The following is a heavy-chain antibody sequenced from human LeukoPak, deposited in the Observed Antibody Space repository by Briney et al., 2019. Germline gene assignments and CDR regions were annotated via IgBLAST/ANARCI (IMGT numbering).Heavy chain of an antibody. CDR2: IYTGGST. D-gene: IGHD3-16*02. J-gene: IGHJ4*02. CDR3: ARAGRDRAKQEFDY. CDR1: GFTVSSIY. V-gene: IGHV3-53*04. Sequence: GGSLRLSWAASGFTVSSIYMSWVRQAPGKGLEWVSVIYTGGSTYDADSVKGRFTISRHNSKNTLYLQMNGLRAEDTAVYYCARAGRDRAKQEFDYWGQGTLVTVS.